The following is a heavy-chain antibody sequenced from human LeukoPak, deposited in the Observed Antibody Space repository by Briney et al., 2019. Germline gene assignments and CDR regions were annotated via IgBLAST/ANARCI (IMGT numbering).Heavy chain of an antibody. CDR2: INTEGTVT. J-gene: IGHJ4*02. Sequence: GGSVRLSCAASGFTFSKYCMIWVRQARGKGLESVSRINTEGTVTTYADSVKGRFTVSRDNADNTMFLQMNSERDEDTAVYYCATKQWLAPPPDSWGQGTPVTVSS. D-gene: IGHD6-19*01. CDR1: GFTFSKYC. CDR3: ATKQWLAPPPDS. V-gene: IGHV3-74*01.